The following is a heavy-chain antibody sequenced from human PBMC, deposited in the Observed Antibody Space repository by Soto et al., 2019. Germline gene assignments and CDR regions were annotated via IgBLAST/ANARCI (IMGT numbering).Heavy chain of an antibody. D-gene: IGHD2-2*01. Sequence: QVQLVQSGAEVKKPGASVKVSCKASGYTFTSYDINWVRQATGQGLEWMGWMNPNSGNTGYAQKFQGRVTMTRNTSISTAYMELSSLRSEDTAVYYCASSGVVVPAAHGDSYYYYMDVWGKGTTVTVSS. CDR2: MNPNSGNT. J-gene: IGHJ6*03. CDR1: GYTFTSYD. V-gene: IGHV1-8*01. CDR3: ASSGVVVPAAHGDSYYYYMDV.